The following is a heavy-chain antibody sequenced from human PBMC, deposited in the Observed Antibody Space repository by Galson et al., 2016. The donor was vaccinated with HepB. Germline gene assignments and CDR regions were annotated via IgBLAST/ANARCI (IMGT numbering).Heavy chain of an antibody. J-gene: IGHJ5*02. Sequence: PALVKPTQTLPLTCSLSGFPLNTGGVGVGWIRQPPGKAREWLGLIYGAGDKRYRPPLKCRPNITKDTTKNQVVLTLTNLDPLDTATYYCAHKRAGIYHLQFFDPWGQGTLVTVSS. CDR1: GFPLNTGGVG. CDR2: IYGAGDK. V-gene: IGHV2-5*02. D-gene: IGHD3-3*02. CDR3: AHKRAGIYHLQFFDP.